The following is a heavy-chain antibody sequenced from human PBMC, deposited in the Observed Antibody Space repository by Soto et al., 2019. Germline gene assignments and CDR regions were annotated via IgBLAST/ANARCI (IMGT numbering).Heavy chain of an antibody. V-gene: IGHV3-30*03. CDR1: GFTFSSYG. Sequence: QVQLVESGGGVVQPGRSLRLSCAASGFTFSSYGMHWDRQAPGKGLEWVEVISYDGSNKYYADSVKGRFTISRDNSKNTLYLQMNSLRAEDTAVYYCGRGGYHYGMDVWGQGTTVTVSS. CDR2: ISYDGSNK. J-gene: IGHJ6*02. D-gene: IGHD3-16*01. CDR3: GRGGYHYGMDV.